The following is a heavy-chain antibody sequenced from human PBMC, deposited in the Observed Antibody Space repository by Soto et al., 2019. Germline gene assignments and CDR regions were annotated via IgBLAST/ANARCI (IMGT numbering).Heavy chain of an antibody. J-gene: IGHJ4*02. V-gene: IGHV4-34*01. CDR3: ARGLLLWLDY. Sequence: SETLSLTCAVYGGSFSGYYWSWIRQPPGKGLEWIGEINHSGSTNYNPSLKSRVTISVDTSKNQFSLKLSSVTAADTAVYYCARGLLLWLDYLGQGTLVTVSS. CDR1: GGSFSGYY. D-gene: IGHD2-21*01. CDR2: INHSGST.